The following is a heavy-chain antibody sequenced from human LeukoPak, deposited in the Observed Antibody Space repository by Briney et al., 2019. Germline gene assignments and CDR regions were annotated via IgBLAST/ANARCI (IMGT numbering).Heavy chain of an antibody. CDR3: ARENRGHYSDSSVSYYYHYGMDV. CDR1: GYTFTGYY. Sequence: ASVKVSCKASGYTFTGYYMHWVRQAPGQGLEWMGWINPNSGGTNYAQKFQGWVTMTRDTSISTVYMELSRLRSDDTALYYCARENRGHYSDSSVSYYYHYGMDVWGHGTTVTVSS. V-gene: IGHV1-2*04. CDR2: INPNSGGT. D-gene: IGHD3-22*01. J-gene: IGHJ6*02.